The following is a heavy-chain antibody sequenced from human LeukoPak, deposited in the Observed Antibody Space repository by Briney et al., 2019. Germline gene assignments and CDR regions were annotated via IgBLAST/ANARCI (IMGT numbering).Heavy chain of an antibody. CDR1: GYTFTSYG. J-gene: IGHJ4*02. D-gene: IGHD5-24*01. CDR2: ISAYNGNI. V-gene: IGHV1-18*01. CDR3: ARERDGYNIKPFFDY. Sequence: ASVKVSCKASGYTFTSYGISWVRQAPGQGLEWMGWISAYNGNINYAQKLQGRVTMTTDTSTSTAYMELRSLRSDDTAVYYCARERDGYNIKPFFDYWGQGTLVTVPS.